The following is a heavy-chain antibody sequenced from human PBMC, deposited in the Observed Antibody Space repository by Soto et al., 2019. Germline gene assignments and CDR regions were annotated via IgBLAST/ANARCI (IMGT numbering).Heavy chain of an antibody. Sequence: QVQLQQWGAGLLKPSETLSLTCAVYGGSFSGYYWSWIRQPPGKGLEWIGEINHSGSTNHNPSLKSRVTISVDTSKTQFSLTLSSVTAADTAVYYCARGGQGGRVVFYYWGQGTLVTVSS. D-gene: IGHD3-22*01. V-gene: IGHV4-34*01. J-gene: IGHJ4*02. CDR2: INHSGST. CDR1: GGSFSGYY. CDR3: ARGGQGGRVVFYY.